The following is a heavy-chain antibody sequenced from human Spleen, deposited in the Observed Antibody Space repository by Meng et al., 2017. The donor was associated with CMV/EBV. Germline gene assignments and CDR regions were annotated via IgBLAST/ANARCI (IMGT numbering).Heavy chain of an antibody. J-gene: IGHJ4*02. V-gene: IGHV1-69*05. CDR2: IIPIFGTA. Sequence: QVQRGQSGAEVKQPGSSVKVSCKASGGTFSSYAISWVRQAPGQGLEWMGGIIPIFGTANYAQKLQGRVTMTTDTSTSTAYMELRSLRSDDTAVYYCARTIEYSSSFGGDYWGQGTLVTVSS. CDR1: GGTFSSYA. D-gene: IGHD6-6*01. CDR3: ARTIEYSSSFGGDY.